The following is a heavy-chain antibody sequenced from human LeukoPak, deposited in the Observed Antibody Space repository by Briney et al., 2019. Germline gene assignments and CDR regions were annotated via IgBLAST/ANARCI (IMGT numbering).Heavy chain of an antibody. CDR1: GFTFGSYA. CDR3: VREMATITYAFDI. Sequence: GESLRLSCAAPGFTFGSYAMHWVRQAPGKGLEWVAVISYDGSNKYYADSVKGRFTISRDNSKNTLYLQMSSLRAEDTAVYYCVREMATITYAFDIWGQGTMVTVSS. V-gene: IGHV3-30-3*01. D-gene: IGHD5-24*01. J-gene: IGHJ3*02. CDR2: ISYDGSNK.